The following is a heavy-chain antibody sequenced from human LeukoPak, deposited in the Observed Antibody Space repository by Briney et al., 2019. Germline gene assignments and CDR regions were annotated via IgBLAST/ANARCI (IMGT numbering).Heavy chain of an antibody. CDR3: ARDDIVVVPAAMRYYYYGMDV. CDR2: IKQDGSEK. J-gene: IGHJ6*04. D-gene: IGHD2-2*01. V-gene: IGHV3-7*01. CDR1: GFTFSSYW. Sequence: GGSLRLSCAASGFTFSSYWMSWVRQAPGKGLEWVANIKQDGSEKYYVDSVKGRFTISRDNAKNSLYLQMNSLRAEDTAVYYCARDDIVVVPAAMRYYYYGMDVWGKGTTVTVSS.